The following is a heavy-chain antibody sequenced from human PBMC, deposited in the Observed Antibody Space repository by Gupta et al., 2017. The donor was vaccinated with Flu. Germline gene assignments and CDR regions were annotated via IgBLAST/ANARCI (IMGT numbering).Heavy chain of an antibody. CDR1: YY. CDR2: IHYSGIT. CDR3: SRRVXDYDIVAGYYFDS. J-gene: IGHJ4*02. V-gene: IGHV4-31*02. D-gene: IGHD3-9*01. Sequence: YYWSWIRQHPGKGLEWIGYIHYSGITYYNPSLRSRATISVDTSRNQFSLKLSSVTAADTAXYXCSRRVXDYDIVAGYYFDSWGQGTLVTVSS.